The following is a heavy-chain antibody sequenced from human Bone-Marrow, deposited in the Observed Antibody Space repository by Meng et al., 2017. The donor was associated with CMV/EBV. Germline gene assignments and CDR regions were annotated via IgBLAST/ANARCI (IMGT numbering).Heavy chain of an antibody. Sequence: GESLKISCAASGFTFSTYAMHWVRQAPGKGLEWVAVISYDGSNKYYADSVKGRFTISRDNSKNTLDLQMNSLRAEDTAVYYCARVVQTLRRSHAFDIWGQGTMVTVSS. CDR3: ARVVQTLRRSHAFDI. CDR2: ISYDGSNK. D-gene: IGHD4-23*01. CDR1: GFTFSTYA. V-gene: IGHV3-30-3*01. J-gene: IGHJ3*02.